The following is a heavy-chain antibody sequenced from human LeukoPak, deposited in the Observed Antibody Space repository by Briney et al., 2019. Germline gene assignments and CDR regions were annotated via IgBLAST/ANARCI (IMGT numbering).Heavy chain of an antibody. Sequence: ASVKVSCKASGYTFTSYDINWVRQATGQGLEWMGWMNPNSGNTGYAQKFQGRVTMTRNTSISTAYMELSSLRSEDTAVYYCARVVAYSGSYWVKVGGGGGYYYYGMDVWGQGTTVTVSS. CDR1: GYTFTSYD. J-gene: IGHJ6*02. D-gene: IGHD1-26*01. CDR2: MNPNSGNT. V-gene: IGHV1-8*01. CDR3: ARVVAYSGSYWVKVGGGGGYYYYGMDV.